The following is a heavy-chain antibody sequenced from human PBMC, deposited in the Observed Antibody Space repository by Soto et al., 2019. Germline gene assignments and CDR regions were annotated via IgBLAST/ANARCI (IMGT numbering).Heavy chain of an antibody. CDR2: ISYDGSNK. V-gene: IGHV3-30-3*01. Sequence: GGSLRLSCAASGFTFSSYAMHWVRQAPGKGLEWVAVISYDGSNKYYADSVKGRFTISRDNSKNTLYLQMNSLRAEDTAVYYCAREPDLWGQGTLVTVSS. CDR1: GFTFSSYA. CDR3: AREPDL. J-gene: IGHJ5*02.